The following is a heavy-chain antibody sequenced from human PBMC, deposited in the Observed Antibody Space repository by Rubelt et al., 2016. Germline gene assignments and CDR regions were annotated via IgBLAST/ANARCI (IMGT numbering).Heavy chain of an antibody. CDR2: ISHSGGT. Sequence: QLQLQESGPGLVKPSETLSLTCTVSGGFIRNNSYYWGWIRQPPGKGLEWIGTISHSGGTFYSPSLKSRVTISADTSKNQFPLKRSPVTAADTAVYYCARDLGRSGYASCSDYWGRGTLVTVSS. J-gene: IGHJ4*02. V-gene: IGHV4-39*07. D-gene: IGHD5-12*01. CDR3: ARDLGRSGYASCSDY. CDR1: GGFIRNNSYY.